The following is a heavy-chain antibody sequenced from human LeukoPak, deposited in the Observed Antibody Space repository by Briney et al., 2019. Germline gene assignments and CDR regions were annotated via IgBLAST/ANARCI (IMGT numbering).Heavy chain of an antibody. D-gene: IGHD4-17*01. V-gene: IGHV1-24*01. Sequence: ASVKVSCKVSGYTLTELSMHWVRQAPGKGLEWMGGFDPEDGETIYAQKFQGRVTMTEDTSTDTAYTELSSLRSEDTAVYYCATATTVTTTEYFQHWGQGTLVTVSS. CDR2: FDPEDGET. J-gene: IGHJ1*01. CDR3: ATATTVTTTEYFQH. CDR1: GYTLTELS.